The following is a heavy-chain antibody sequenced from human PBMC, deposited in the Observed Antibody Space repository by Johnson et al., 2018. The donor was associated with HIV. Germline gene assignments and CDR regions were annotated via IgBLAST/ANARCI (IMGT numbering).Heavy chain of an antibody. CDR2: ISYDGSNK. Sequence: QVHLVESGGGVVQPGRSLRLSCAASGFTFSSYAMHWVRQAPGKGLEWVALISYDGSNKYYADSVKGRFTFSRDHSKNTLYLQMNSLRAEDTAVYYCARGGRWGWRCNDAFDIWGQGTMVTVSS. V-gene: IGHV3-30*04. CDR1: GFTFSSYA. D-gene: IGHD2-8*02. CDR3: ARGGRWGWRCNDAFDI. J-gene: IGHJ3*02.